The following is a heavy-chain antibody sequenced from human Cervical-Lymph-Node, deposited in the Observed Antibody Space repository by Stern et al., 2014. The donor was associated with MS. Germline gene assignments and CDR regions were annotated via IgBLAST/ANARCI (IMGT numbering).Heavy chain of an antibody. D-gene: IGHD6-19*01. V-gene: IGHV5-51*01. J-gene: IGHJ4*02. CDR3: ARHGGSGWVYFDN. Sequence: EVQLVESGAEVKKPGESLKISCKGSGYSFSSYWIGWVRQMPGKGLEWMGIIFPGDSDARYSPSFQGHVTISADKSISSVYLQWSSLKASDTAMYYCARHGGSGWVYFDNWGQGTLVTVSS. CDR1: GYSFSSYW. CDR2: IFPGDSDA.